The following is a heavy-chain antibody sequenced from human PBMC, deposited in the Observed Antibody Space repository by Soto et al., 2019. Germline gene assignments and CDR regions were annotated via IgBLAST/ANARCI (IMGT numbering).Heavy chain of an antibody. J-gene: IGHJ4*02. V-gene: IGHV3-7*01. CDR3: ARDLLELPLGY. CDR2: IKQDGSEK. D-gene: IGHD1-7*01. CDR1: GFTLSSSS. Sequence: PXGSLRCSFSASGFTLSSSSNSWVRQAPGKGLEWVANIKQDGSEKYYVGSVRGRFTISRDNSKNSRYLQMNSLRAADTAVYYCARDLLELPLGYWGRGSLVTVSS.